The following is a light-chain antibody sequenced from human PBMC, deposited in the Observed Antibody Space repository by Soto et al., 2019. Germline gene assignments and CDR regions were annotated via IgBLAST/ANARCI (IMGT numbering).Light chain of an antibody. CDR1: SSDVGGYNY. CDR3: SSYTSSSTLDV. Sequence: QSVLTQPASESGSPGQSITISCTGTSSDVGGYNYVSWYQQHPGKAPKLMIYDVSNRPSGVSNRFSGSKSGNTASLTISGLQAEDEADYYCSSYTSSSTLDVFGTGTKVTVL. CDR2: DVS. J-gene: IGLJ1*01. V-gene: IGLV2-14*01.